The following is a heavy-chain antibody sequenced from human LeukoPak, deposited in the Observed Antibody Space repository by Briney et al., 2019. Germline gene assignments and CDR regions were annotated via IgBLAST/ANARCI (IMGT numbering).Heavy chain of an antibody. CDR1: GFTFSSYG. V-gene: IGHV3-30*03. CDR3: ATYGRPIQIWRVQYLEH. D-gene: IGHD5-18*01. CDR2: ISSDGNDK. Sequence: PGGSLRLSCAASGFTFSSYGMHWVRQAPGKGLEWVTLISSDGNDKYYADSVKGRFTISRDNSKNTLYLEINSLRAEDTAVYYCATYGRPIQIWRVQYLEHWGQGTLATVSS. J-gene: IGHJ4*02.